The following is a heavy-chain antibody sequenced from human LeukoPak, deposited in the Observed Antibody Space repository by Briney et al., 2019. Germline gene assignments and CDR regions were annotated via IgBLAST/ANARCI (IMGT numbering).Heavy chain of an antibody. Sequence: GRSLRLSCAASGFTFSSYAMHWVRQAPGKGLEWVAVISYDGSNKYYADSVKGRFTISRDNSKNTLYLQMNSLRAEDTAVYYCARDPATHDSSGWYARYYFDYWGQGTLVTVSS. CDR3: ARDPATHDSSGWYARYYFDY. D-gene: IGHD6-19*01. CDR1: GFTFSSYA. V-gene: IGHV3-30-3*01. CDR2: ISYDGSNK. J-gene: IGHJ4*02.